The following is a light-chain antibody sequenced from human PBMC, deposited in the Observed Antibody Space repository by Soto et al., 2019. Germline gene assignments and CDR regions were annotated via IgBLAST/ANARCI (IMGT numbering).Light chain of an antibody. CDR1: SSNIGSNT. CDR3: AAWDDRLNVVV. J-gene: IGLJ2*01. V-gene: IGLV1-44*01. Sequence: QSVLTQPPSASGTPGQRVTVSWSGSSSNIGSNTVNWYQLLPGTAPKLLIYSNNQRPSGVPDRLSGSKSGTSGSLAISGLQSEDEAEYYCAAWDDRLNVVVFGGGTKLTVL. CDR2: SNN.